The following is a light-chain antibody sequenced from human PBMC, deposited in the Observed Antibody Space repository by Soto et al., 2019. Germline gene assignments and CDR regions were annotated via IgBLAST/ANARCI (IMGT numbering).Light chain of an antibody. J-gene: IGKJ2*01. V-gene: IGKV1-5*03. CDR1: QSISTW. Sequence: DIQMTQSPSSLSASVGDRVTITCLASQSISTWLAWYQLKPGKAPKLLIYKASNLQSGVPSRFSGSGSGTEFTRTSSSLKPDDFATYYCQQYNVFSPYTFGQGTKLGI. CDR2: KAS. CDR3: QQYNVFSPYT.